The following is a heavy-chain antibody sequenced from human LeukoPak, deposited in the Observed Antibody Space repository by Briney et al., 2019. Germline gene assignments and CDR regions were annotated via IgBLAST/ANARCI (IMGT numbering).Heavy chain of an antibody. Sequence: GSLKLSFAAPGFTFSNYWKHWVRQAPGKGLVWVSRINRDGSSTSYADSVKGRFTISRDNAKNTLYLQMNSLRAEDTAVYYCARDGPYDYVWGSYRPQIDYWGQGTLVTVSS. V-gene: IGHV3-74*01. J-gene: IGHJ4*02. CDR3: ARDGPYDYVWGSYRPQIDY. D-gene: IGHD3-16*02. CDR2: INRDGSST. CDR1: GFTFSNYW.